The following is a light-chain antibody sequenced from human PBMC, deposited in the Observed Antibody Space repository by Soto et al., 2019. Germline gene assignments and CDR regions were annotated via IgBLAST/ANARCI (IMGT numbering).Light chain of an antibody. CDR2: NAS. V-gene: IGKV1-5*03. Sequence: DIQLTQSPSSVSASVGDRVTITCRASQTISSWLAWYQQKPGKAPKILIYNASTLKSGVPSRFSGSGSGTEFTLTLSSLQPDDFETYYCQHYNSYSEAFGQGTKVDIK. J-gene: IGKJ1*01. CDR1: QTISSW. CDR3: QHYNSYSEA.